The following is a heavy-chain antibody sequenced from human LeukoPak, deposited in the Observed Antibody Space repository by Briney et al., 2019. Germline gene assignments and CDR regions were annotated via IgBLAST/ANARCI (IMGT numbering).Heavy chain of an antibody. CDR1: GGSFSGCY. D-gene: IGHD3-3*01. CDR3: ARLGQGVD. V-gene: IGHV4-34*01. Sequence: PSETPSLTCAVYGGSFSGCYWSWIRQPPGKGLEWIGSIYYSGSTYYNPSLKSRVTISVDTSKNQLSLKLSSVTAADTAVYYCARLGQGVDWGQGTLVTVSS. J-gene: IGHJ4*02. CDR2: IYYSGST.